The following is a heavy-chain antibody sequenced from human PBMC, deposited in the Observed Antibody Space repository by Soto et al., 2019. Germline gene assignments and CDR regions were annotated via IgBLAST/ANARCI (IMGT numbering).Heavy chain of an antibody. CDR3: VKEEYGKSTPFVEK. CDR2: MYSGGST. V-gene: IGHV3-53*01. J-gene: IGHJ4*02. Sequence: GGSLRLSCAVSGVTVRASYMSWVRQAPGKGLEWVSVMYSGGSTYYAESVKGRFSISRDISKNTLHLQMNSLRADDTAVYFCVKEEYGKSTPFVEKWGQGTLVTVSS. CDR1: GVTVRASY. D-gene: IGHD3-10*01.